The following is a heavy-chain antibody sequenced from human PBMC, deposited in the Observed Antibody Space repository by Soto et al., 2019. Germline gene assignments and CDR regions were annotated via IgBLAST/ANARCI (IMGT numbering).Heavy chain of an antibody. J-gene: IGHJ4*02. V-gene: IGHV5-10-1*01. D-gene: IGHD3-16*02. Sequence: PGESLKISCQASGYDFPSYWITWMRQMPGKGLEWMGRIDPSDSYTNYSPSFQGHVIISVDTSISTVYLQCGSLKASDTAMYYCARHAAGYSYSFFDYWGQGAPVTVSS. CDR3: ARHAAGYSYSFFDY. CDR2: IDPSDSYT. CDR1: GYDFPSYW.